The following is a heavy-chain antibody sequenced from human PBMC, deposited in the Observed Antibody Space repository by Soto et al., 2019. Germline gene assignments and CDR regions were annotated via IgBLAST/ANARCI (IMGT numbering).Heavy chain of an antibody. J-gene: IGHJ4*01. D-gene: IGHD5-18*01. CDR3: AREVDRALVGSPHYFDY. CDR2: IWYDGTNK. CDR1: GFTLSSYG. V-gene: IGHV3-33*01. Sequence: GGSLRLSCAASGFTLSSYGMHWVRQAPGKGLEWVAVIWYDGTNKYYADSVKGRFTISRDNSKNTLYLQMNSLRAEDTAVYYCAREVDRALVGSPHYFDYWGQGTLVTVSS.